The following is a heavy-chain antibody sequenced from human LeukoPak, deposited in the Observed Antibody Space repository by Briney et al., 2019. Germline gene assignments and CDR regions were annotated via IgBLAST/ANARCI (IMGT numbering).Heavy chain of an antibody. V-gene: IGHV3-23*01. J-gene: IGHJ4*02. CDR1: GFTFSRYA. Sequence: GGSLRLSCAASGFTFSRYAMSWVRQAPGKGLEWVSGTTGGAHSAYYADSVKGRFTISRDNSKNTLYLQMNSLRAEDTAVYYCAKDVMGWLREYYFDFWGQGTLVTVSS. CDR3: AKDVMGWLREYYFDF. CDR2: TTGGAHSA. D-gene: IGHD5-12*01.